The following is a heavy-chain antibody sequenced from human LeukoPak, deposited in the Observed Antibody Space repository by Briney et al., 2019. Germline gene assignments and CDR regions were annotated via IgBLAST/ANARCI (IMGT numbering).Heavy chain of an antibody. D-gene: IGHD3-3*01. CDR3: ARGPPRTYYDFWSGYLRCDY. J-gene: IGHJ4*02. CDR1: GFTFSSYS. CDR2: ISSSSSYI. V-gene: IGHV3-21*01. Sequence: GVSLRLSCAASGFTFSSYSMNWVRQAPGKGLEWVSSISSSSSYIYYADSVKGRFTISRDNAKNSLYLQMNSLRAEDTAVYYCARGPPRTYYDFWSGYLRCDYWGQGTLVTVSS.